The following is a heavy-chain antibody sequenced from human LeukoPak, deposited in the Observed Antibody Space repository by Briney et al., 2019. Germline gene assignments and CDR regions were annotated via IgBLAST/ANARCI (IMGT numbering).Heavy chain of an antibody. CDR2: IYNSGSIYNSGST. V-gene: IGHV4-59*01. J-gene: IGHJ6*02. Sequence: PSETLSLTCTVSGGSLSSYYWSWIRQPPGKGLDWIGYIYNSGSIYNSGSTKYNPSLKSRVTISVDRSKKQFSLKLNSVNAAVTAVYYCARVRGKVPHFFYGMDVWGQGTTVTVSS. CDR1: GGSLSSYY. D-gene: IGHD3-16*01. CDR3: ARVRGKVPHFFYGMDV.